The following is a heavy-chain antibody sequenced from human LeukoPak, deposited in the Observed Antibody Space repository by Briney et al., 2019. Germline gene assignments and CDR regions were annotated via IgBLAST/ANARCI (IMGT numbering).Heavy chain of an antibody. Sequence: ASVKVSCKTFGFSFSTFYIHWLRRAPGQGLEWMGMIHPNGFITSYAQRFKGRVSMTRDPSASTVYMELNSLIFDDTAVYYCARTRSSSGYLDVWGTGTTVTVSS. J-gene: IGHJ6*03. CDR1: GFSFSTFY. D-gene: IGHD3-10*01. V-gene: IGHV1-46*01. CDR3: ARTRSSSGYLDV. CDR2: IHPNGFIT.